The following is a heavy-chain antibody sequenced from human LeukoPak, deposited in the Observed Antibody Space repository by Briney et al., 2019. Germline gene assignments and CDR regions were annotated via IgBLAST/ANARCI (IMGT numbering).Heavy chain of an antibody. Sequence: SETLSLTCTVSGGSISSYYWSWIRRPPGKGLEWIGHIYYSGSTNYNPSLKSRVTISVDTSKNQFSLKLSSVTAADTAVYYCARDRLRGVYFDYWGQGTLVTVSS. CDR2: IYYSGST. CDR3: ARDRLRGVYFDY. J-gene: IGHJ4*02. V-gene: IGHV4-59*01. D-gene: IGHD3-10*01. CDR1: GGSISSYY.